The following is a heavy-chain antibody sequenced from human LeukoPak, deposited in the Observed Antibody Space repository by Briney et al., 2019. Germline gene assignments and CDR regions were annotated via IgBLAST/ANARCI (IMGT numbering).Heavy chain of an antibody. Sequence: SQTLSLTCTVSGGSISSGSYYWSWIRQPAGKGLEWIGRIYTSGSTNYNPSLKSRVTISVDASKNQFSLKLSSVTAADTAVYYCARGDVKYSSTPDYWGQGTLVTVSS. J-gene: IGHJ4*02. CDR1: GGSISSGSYY. D-gene: IGHD6-13*01. CDR3: ARGDVKYSSTPDY. V-gene: IGHV4-61*02. CDR2: IYTSGST.